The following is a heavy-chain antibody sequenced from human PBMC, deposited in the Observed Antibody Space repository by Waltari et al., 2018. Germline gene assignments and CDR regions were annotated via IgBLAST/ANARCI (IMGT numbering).Heavy chain of an antibody. Sequence: QVQLQQWGAGLLKPSETLSLTCAVYGGSSSGYYWSWIRQPPGKGLEWIGESNHSGNTNYNPSLKSRVTISVDTSKNQFSLKLSSVTAADTAVYYCARGGGVGATFYFDYWGQGTLVTVSS. D-gene: IGHD1-26*01. CDR2: SNHSGNT. CDR3: ARGGGVGATFYFDY. CDR1: GGSSSGYY. J-gene: IGHJ4*02. V-gene: IGHV4-34*01.